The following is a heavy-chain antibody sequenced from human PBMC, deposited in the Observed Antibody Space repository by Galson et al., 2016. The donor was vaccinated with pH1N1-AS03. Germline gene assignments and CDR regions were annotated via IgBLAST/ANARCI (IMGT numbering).Heavy chain of an antibody. CDR1: GYSFTTFG. CDR2: ISAYSGNT. Sequence: SVKVSCKASGYSFTTFGINWVRQAPGQGLEWLGWISAYSGNTDYAQSLQGRVSMTTDPSTSTAYMELTSLTSDDTAIYYCARDLRSDFGNSFVAGLQFGRYGGQGTLVTVSS. J-gene: IGHJ4*02. D-gene: IGHD2-21*01. CDR3: ARDLRSDFGNSFVAGLQFGRY. V-gene: IGHV1-18*01.